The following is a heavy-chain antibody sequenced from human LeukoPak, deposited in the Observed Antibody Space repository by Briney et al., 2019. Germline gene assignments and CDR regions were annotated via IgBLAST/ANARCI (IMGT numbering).Heavy chain of an antibody. D-gene: IGHD7-27*01. CDR3: ARDDQLGMGYYYYYGMDV. V-gene: IGHV3-30-3*01. Sequence: PGRSLRLSCAASGFTFSSYAMHWVRQAPGKGLEWVAVISYDGSNKYYADSVKGRFTISREHSKNTLYLQMNSLRAEDTAVYYCARDDQLGMGYYYYYGMDVWGQGTTVTVSS. J-gene: IGHJ6*02. CDR1: GFTFSSYA. CDR2: ISYDGSNK.